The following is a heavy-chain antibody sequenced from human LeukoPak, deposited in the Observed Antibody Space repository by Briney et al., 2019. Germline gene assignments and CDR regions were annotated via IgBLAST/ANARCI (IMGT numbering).Heavy chain of an antibody. Sequence: GESLKISCKGSGYSFTSYWIGWVRQMPGKGLEWMGIIYPGDSETRYSPSFQGQVTISADKSISTAYLQWSSLKASDTAVYYCARQAPSGSYPGGPDYWGQGTLVIVSS. CDR3: ARQAPSGSYPGGPDY. CDR2: IYPGDSET. D-gene: IGHD1-26*01. J-gene: IGHJ4*02. V-gene: IGHV5-51*01. CDR1: GYSFTSYW.